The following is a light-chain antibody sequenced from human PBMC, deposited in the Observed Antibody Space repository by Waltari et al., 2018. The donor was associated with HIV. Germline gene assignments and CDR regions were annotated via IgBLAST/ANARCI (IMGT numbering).Light chain of an antibody. CDR1: QFIRTS. CDR3: QQAHSFPHT. Sequence: DLQMLQSPSSLSASVGDKLTPPCRATQFIRTSLAWYQQRPNRAPKLLIFDEARLQSGAPSRFSGRGSGTQFTLTINSLQPEDVGTYYCQQAHSFPHTFGQGT. J-gene: IGKJ2*01. V-gene: IGKV1-12*01. CDR2: DEA.